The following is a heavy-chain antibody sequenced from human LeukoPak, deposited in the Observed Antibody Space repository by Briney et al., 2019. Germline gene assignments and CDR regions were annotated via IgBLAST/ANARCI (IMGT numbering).Heavy chain of an antibody. Sequence: SVKVSCKASGGTFSSYAISWARQAPGQGLEWMGGIIPIFGTANYAQKFQGRVTITADESTSTAYMELSSLRSEDTAVYYCASRYCSGGSCSHTKYYYYYMDVWGKGTTVTISS. D-gene: IGHD2-15*01. CDR1: GGTFSSYA. V-gene: IGHV1-69*13. J-gene: IGHJ6*03. CDR3: ASRYCSGGSCSHTKYYYYYMDV. CDR2: IIPIFGTA.